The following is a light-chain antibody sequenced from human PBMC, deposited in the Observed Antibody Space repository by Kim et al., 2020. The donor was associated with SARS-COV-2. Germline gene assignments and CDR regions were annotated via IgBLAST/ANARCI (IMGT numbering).Light chain of an antibody. J-gene: IGKJ1*01. CDR2: WAS. CDR1: QNVLYSSNNKNY. V-gene: IGKV4-1*01. Sequence: TINCKSSQNVLYSSNNKNYLAWYQQKPGQPPKLLIYWASTREAGVPDRFSGSGSGTDFTLTNSSLQAEDVAVYYCQQYYSTTPRTFGQGTKVEIK. CDR3: QQYYSTTPRT.